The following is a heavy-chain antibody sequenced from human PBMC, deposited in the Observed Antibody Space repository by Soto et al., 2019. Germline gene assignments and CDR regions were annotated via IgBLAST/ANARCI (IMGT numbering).Heavy chain of an antibody. Sequence: EVQLVESGGGLVQPGGSLRLSCAASGFTFSSYWMSWVRQAPGKGLEWVANIKQDGSEKYYVDSVEGRFTISRDNAKNSLYLQMNSLRAEDTAVYYCAREGYSYGFRAFDIWGQGTMVTVSS. CDR2: IKQDGSEK. D-gene: IGHD5-18*01. CDR1: GFTFSSYW. V-gene: IGHV3-7*03. J-gene: IGHJ3*02. CDR3: AREGYSYGFRAFDI.